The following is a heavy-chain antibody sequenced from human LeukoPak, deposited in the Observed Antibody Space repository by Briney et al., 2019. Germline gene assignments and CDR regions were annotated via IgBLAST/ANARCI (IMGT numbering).Heavy chain of an antibody. D-gene: IGHD6-19*01. CDR2: INHSGST. CDR3: ARAVDSSGWRYYFDY. J-gene: IGHJ4*02. Sequence: SETLSLTCAVYGGSFSGYYWSWIRQPPGKGLEWIGEINHSGSTNYNPSLQSRVTMSVDKSRNQFSLKLSSVTAADTAVYYCARAVDSSGWRYYFDYWGQGTLVTVSS. V-gene: IGHV4-34*01. CDR1: GGSFSGYY.